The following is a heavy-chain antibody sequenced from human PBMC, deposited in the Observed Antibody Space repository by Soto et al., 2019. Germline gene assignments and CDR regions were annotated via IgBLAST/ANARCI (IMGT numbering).Heavy chain of an antibody. Sequence: QLQLVQSGAEVREPGSSVKVSCKASGGTFSSYTVIWVRQAPGQGLEWMGGITPTLNIAKYAEKFQVIVTITADESTSTVNMHLSSLRSEDTAVYFCARGYYSGSNPSAFDYWGQGTLVAVSS. CDR3: ARGYYSGSNPSAFDY. CDR1: GGTFSSYT. D-gene: IGHD1-26*01. V-gene: IGHV1-69*01. J-gene: IGHJ4*02. CDR2: ITPTLNIA.